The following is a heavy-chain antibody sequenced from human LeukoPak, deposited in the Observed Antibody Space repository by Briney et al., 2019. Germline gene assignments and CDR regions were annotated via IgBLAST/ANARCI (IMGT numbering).Heavy chain of an antibody. D-gene: IGHD1-26*01. J-gene: IGHJ3*02. V-gene: IGHV1-8*01. CDR3: ARGLFVGDAFDI. CDR2: MNPNSGNT. CDR1: GYTFTSYD. Sequence: ASVKLSCKASGYTFTSYDINWVRQATGQGLEWMGWMNPNSGNTGYAQKFQGRVTMTRNTSISTAYMELSSLRSEDTAVYYCARGLFVGDAFDIWGQGTMVTVSS.